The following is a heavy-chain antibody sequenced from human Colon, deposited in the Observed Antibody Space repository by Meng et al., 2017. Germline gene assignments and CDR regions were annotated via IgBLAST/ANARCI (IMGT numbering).Heavy chain of an antibody. Sequence: QVPLPESGPGLVKPSGTLSLTCTVSGDSISSDIWWSWVRQPPGKGLEWIGEVYHRGDTNYNPSLKSRVDISVDKSKNQFYLSLFSVTAADTAVYYCGRDQGRELINHWGQGTLVTVFS. CDR1: GDSISSDIW. J-gene: IGHJ4*02. CDR3: GRDQGRELINH. CDR2: VYHRGDT. D-gene: IGHD1-7*01. V-gene: IGHV4-4*02.